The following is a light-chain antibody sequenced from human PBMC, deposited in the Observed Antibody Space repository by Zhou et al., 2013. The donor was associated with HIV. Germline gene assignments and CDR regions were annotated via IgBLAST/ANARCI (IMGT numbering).Light chain of an antibody. CDR2: AAS. CDR3: QQSYSTPPWT. Sequence: DIQMTQSPSSLSASVGDRVTITCRASQSIRSYLNWYQQKPGKAPKLLIYAASSLQSGVPSRFSGSGSGTDFTLTISSLQPEDFATYYCQQSYSTPPWTFGQGTKLEIK. CDR1: QSIRSY. V-gene: IGKV1-39*01. J-gene: IGKJ2*02.